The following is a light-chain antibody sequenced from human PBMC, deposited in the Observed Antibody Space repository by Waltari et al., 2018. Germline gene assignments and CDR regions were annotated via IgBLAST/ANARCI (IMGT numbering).Light chain of an antibody. CDR3: QHHVRLPAT. CDR1: QSISKY. J-gene: IGKJ1*01. V-gene: IGKV3-20*01. Sequence: EIVLTQSPGTLSLSPGERATLSCRASQSISKYLAWYQQRPGQAPRLLIYAASNRATGIPDRCSGGWSGTDFSLTISRLEPEDFAVYYCQHHVRLPATFGQGTKVEIK. CDR2: AAS.